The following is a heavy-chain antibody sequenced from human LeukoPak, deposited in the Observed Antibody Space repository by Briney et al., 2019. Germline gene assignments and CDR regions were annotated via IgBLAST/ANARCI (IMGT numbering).Heavy chain of an antibody. D-gene: IGHD3-22*01. Sequence: GGSLRLSCAASGFTFSSYWMSWVRQAPGKGLEWVAVISYDGSNKYYADSVKGRFTISRDNSKNTLYLQMNSLRAEDTAVYYCARVYYYDSSGYYREYYYYYGMDVWGQGTTVTVSS. V-gene: IGHV3-30-3*01. CDR3: ARVYYYDSSGYYREYYYYYGMDV. CDR1: GFTFSSYW. CDR2: ISYDGSNK. J-gene: IGHJ6*02.